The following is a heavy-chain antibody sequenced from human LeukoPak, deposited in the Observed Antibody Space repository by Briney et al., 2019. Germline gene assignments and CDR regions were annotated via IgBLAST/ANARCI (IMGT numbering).Heavy chain of an antibody. CDR3: ARLRRNSDRSGYYYYYDY. D-gene: IGHD3-22*01. Sequence: GGSLRLSCAASGYTFSSYSINWVRQAPGKGLEWVSSISVGSNYIYYADSVRGRFSISRDDARNSLYLQVDSLRGDDTAVYYCARLRRNSDRSGYYYYYDYWGQGTLVTVSS. CDR1: GYTFSSYS. V-gene: IGHV3-21*01. J-gene: IGHJ4*02. CDR2: ISVGSNYI.